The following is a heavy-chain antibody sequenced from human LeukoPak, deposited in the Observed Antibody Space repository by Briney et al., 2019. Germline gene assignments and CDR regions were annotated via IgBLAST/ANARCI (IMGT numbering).Heavy chain of an antibody. D-gene: IGHD3-10*01. J-gene: IGHJ5*02. CDR3: ARPLMYYYGSETYFWFDP. CDR2: ISGSGGST. Sequence: MSWVRQAPGKGLEWVSAISGSGGSTYYADSVKGRFTISRDDSKNTLYLQMNSLRAEDTAVYYCARPLMYYYGSETYFWFDPWGQGTLVTVSS. V-gene: IGHV3-23*01.